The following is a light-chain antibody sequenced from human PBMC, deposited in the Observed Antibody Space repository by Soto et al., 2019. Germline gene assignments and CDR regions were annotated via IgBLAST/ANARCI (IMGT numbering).Light chain of an antibody. Sequence: QSVLTQPPSVSGAPGQRVTISCTGSSSNIGAGYDVHWYQQLPGTALKLLIYGNSNRPSGVPDRFSGSKSGTSASLAITVLQAEDEADYCCQSYDSSLSGSDVFGTGTKVTVL. V-gene: IGLV1-40*01. CDR3: QSYDSSLSGSDV. CDR2: GNS. CDR1: SSNIGAGYD. J-gene: IGLJ1*01.